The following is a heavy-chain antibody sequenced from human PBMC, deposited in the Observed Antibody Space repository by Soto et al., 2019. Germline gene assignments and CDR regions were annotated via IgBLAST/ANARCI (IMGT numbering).Heavy chain of an antibody. D-gene: IGHD2-15*01. CDR2: TSYTGNT. CDR3: ARDMNAGFTPDLAL. CDR1: HH. V-gene: IGHV4-59*11. Sequence: HHWSSFHQKTGQGLEWIAYTSYTGNTNYNPSLQSRVTISLDTSKNQLSIKLTSMTAADTAVYYCARDMNAGFTPDLALRGNGTSVPV. J-gene: IGHJ6*03.